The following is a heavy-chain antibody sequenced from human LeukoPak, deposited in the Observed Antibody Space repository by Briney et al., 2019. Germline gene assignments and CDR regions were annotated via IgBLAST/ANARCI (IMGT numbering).Heavy chain of an antibody. CDR2: IWYDGSNK. V-gene: IGHV3-33*01. D-gene: IGHD4-17*01. Sequence: GGSLRLSCAASGFTFSSYGMHWVRQAPDKGLEWVAVIWYDGSNKYYADSVKGRFTISRDNSKNTLYLQMNSLRAEDTAVYYCARHLRAHYFDYWGQGTLVTVSS. CDR1: GFTFSSYG. CDR3: ARHLRAHYFDY. J-gene: IGHJ4*02.